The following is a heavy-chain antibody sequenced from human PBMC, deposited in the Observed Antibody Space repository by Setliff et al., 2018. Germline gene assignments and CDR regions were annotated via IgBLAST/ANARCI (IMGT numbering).Heavy chain of an antibody. CDR2: INPDKGNT. Sequence: VKVSCKASGYTFTDYAIHWVRQAPGQRPEWMGWINPDKGNTKYSQKFQDRVTIIRDTSASTAYMELSSLRSEDTAVYYCARDVSPYGSGNYYVINWFDPWGQGTLVTVSS. CDR3: ARDVSPYGSGNYYVINWFDP. J-gene: IGHJ5*02. V-gene: IGHV1-3*01. D-gene: IGHD3-10*01. CDR1: GYTFTDYA.